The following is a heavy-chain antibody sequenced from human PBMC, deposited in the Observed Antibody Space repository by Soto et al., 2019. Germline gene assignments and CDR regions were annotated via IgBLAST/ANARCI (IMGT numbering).Heavy chain of an antibody. CDR3: ARVGGFEATTIDY. Sequence: QVQLQESGPGLVRPSQTLSLTCTVSGGSISRGDYYWSWIRQPPGKGLEWIGYIYYSGSTYYNPSLKCRVTISVDTSKNQFSLKLSSVTAADTAVYYCARVGGFEATTIDYWGQGTLVTVSS. D-gene: IGHD3-10*01. V-gene: IGHV4-30-4*01. J-gene: IGHJ4*02. CDR1: GGSISRGDYY. CDR2: IYYSGST.